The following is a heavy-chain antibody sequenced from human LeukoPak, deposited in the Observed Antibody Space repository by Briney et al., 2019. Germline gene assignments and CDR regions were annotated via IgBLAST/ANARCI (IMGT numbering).Heavy chain of an antibody. CDR3: ARPTYSSSSIWFDP. V-gene: IGHV4-39*01. D-gene: IGHD6-6*01. Sequence: SETLSLTCTVSGGSISSSSYYWGWIRQPPGKGLEWIGSIYYSGGTYYNPSLKSRVTISVDTSKNQFSLKLSSVTAADTAVYYCARPTYSSSSIWFDPWGQGTLVTVSS. CDR2: IYYSGGT. J-gene: IGHJ5*02. CDR1: GGSISSSSYY.